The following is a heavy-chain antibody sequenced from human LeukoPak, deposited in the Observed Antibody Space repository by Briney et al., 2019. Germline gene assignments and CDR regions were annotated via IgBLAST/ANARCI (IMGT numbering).Heavy chain of an antibody. CDR2: IYYSGST. D-gene: IGHD1-7*01. CDR3: ARDQAGTTDY. V-gene: IGHV4-59*01. CDR1: GGSISSYY. J-gene: IGHJ4*02. Sequence: PSETLSLTCTVSGGSISSYYWSWIRQPPGKGLEWIGYIYYSGSTNYNPSLKSRVTISVDTSKNQFSLKQSSVTAADTAVYYCARDQAGTTDYWGQGTLVTVSS.